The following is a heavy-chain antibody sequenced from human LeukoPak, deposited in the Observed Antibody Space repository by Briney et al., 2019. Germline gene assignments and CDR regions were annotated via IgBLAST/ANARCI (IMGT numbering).Heavy chain of an antibody. Sequence: GGSLRLSCATSGFTFSHYGMHWVRQAPGKGLEWVAVICSDGNNKYYGDPVKGRFTISRDNFQRTVYLQMNSLRAEDTAVYYCAKDAQRGFDYSNSLDNWGQGTLVTVS. J-gene: IGHJ4*02. CDR2: ICSDGNNK. CDR3: AKDAQRGFDYSNSLDN. D-gene: IGHD4-11*01. CDR1: GFTFSHYG. V-gene: IGHV3-33*06.